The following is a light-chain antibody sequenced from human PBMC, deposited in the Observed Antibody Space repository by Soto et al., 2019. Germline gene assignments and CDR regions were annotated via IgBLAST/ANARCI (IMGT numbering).Light chain of an antibody. CDR1: NSNIGENF. V-gene: IGLV1-51*01. J-gene: IGLJ2*01. CDR2: DDT. Sequence: QSVLTQPPSVSEAPGQSVTISCSGANSNIGENFVSWYQQLPGTAPKLLIYDDTTRPSGIPERFSGSKSGTSATLGITGLQTGDEANYYCAAFDSGLTAMVFGGGTKLTVL. CDR3: AAFDSGLTAMV.